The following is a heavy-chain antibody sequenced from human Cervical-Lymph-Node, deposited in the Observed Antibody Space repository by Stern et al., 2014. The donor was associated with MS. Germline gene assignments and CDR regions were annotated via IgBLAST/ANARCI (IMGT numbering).Heavy chain of an antibody. J-gene: IGHJ6*04. CDR1: GFTFSTTG. CDR2: LRFDGSNK. CDR3: AKDLGYDFYGMDA. Sequence: MQLVESGGGVVQPGRSLRLACEASGFTFSTTGMHWVRQAPGTGLEWVAGLRFDGSNKQYGASVKGRFTISRDNSKNSLYLQMKTLRTEDTAVYYCAKDLGYDFYGMDAWGEGTTVTVSS. V-gene: IGHV3-30*18. D-gene: IGHD3-3*01.